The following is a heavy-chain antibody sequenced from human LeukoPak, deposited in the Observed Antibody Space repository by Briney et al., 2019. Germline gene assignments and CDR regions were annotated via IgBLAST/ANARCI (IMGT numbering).Heavy chain of an antibody. CDR1: GFTFSNYA. V-gene: IGHV3-74*01. CDR3: TRDFDFSSAI. CDR2: ISPDGSTT. Sequence: GGSLRLSCAASGFTFSNYAMSWVRRAPGKGLVWVSRISPDGSTTGHADSVKGRFTTSRDNAKNTLFLQMNSLRAEDTAVYYCTRDFDFSSAIWGQGTLVTVSS. D-gene: IGHD3-3*01. J-gene: IGHJ4*02.